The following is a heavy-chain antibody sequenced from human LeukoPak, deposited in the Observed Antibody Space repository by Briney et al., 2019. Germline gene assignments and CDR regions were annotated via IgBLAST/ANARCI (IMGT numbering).Heavy chain of an antibody. CDR3: ARQAFWSGYYFDY. Sequence: SETLSLTCTVSGGSISSSSYYWGWIRQPPGKGLEWIGSIYYSGSTYYNPSLKSRVTISVDTSKSQFSLKLSSVTAADTAVYYCARQAFWSGYYFDYWGQGTLVTVSS. V-gene: IGHV4-39*01. J-gene: IGHJ4*02. CDR2: IYYSGST. D-gene: IGHD3-3*01. CDR1: GGSISSSSYY.